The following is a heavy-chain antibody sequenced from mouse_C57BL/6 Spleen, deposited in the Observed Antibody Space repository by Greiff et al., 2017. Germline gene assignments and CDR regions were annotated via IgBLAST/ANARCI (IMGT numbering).Heavy chain of an antibody. CDR3: RNSFYAMDY. V-gene: IGHV1-59*01. D-gene: IGHD2-1*01. CDR2: IDPSDSYT. J-gene: IGHJ4*01. Sequence: VQLKQPGAELVRPGTSVKLSCKASGYTFTSYRMHWVKQRPGQGLEWIGVIDPSDSYTNYNKKFKGKATLTVDTSSSTAYMQRSSLTSEDSAVYYCRNSFYAMDYWGQGTSVTVSS. CDR1: GYTFTSYR.